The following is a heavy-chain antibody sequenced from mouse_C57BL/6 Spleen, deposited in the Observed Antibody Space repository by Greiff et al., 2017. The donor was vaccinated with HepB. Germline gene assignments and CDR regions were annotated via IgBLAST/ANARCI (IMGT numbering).Heavy chain of an antibody. J-gene: IGHJ1*03. D-gene: IGHD1-1*01. CDR2: ISNGGGST. CDR3: ARDYYGSSYPHWYFDV. V-gene: IGHV5-12*01. Sequence: EVMLVESGGGLVQPGGSLKLSCAASGFTFSDYYMYWVRQTPEKRLEWVAYISNGGGSTYYPDTVKGRFTISRDNAKNTLYLQMSRLKSEDTAMYYCARDYYGSSYPHWYFDVWGTGTTVTVSS. CDR1: GFTFSDYY.